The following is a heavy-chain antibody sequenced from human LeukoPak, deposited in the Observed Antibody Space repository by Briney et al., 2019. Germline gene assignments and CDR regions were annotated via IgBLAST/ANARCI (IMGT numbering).Heavy chain of an antibody. CDR1: GGTSSSYA. CDR2: IIPILGIA. CDR3: ARGPYSRGWKQWWFDP. V-gene: IGHV1-69*04. D-gene: IGHD6-19*01. Sequence: ASVKVSCKASGGTSSSYAISWVRQAPGQGLEWMGRIIPILGIANYAQKFQGRVTITADKSTSTAYMELSSLRSEDTAVYYCARGPYSRGWKQWWFDPWGQGTLVTVSS. J-gene: IGHJ5*02.